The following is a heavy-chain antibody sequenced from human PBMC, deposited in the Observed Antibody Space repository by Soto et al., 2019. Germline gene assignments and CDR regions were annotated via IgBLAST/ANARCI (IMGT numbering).Heavy chain of an antibody. CDR3: ATWHEREHAYDV. V-gene: IGHV3-53*01. J-gene: IGHJ3*01. Sequence: DVQLVESGGGLIQPGESLRLSCAAFGFTISGKKYVAWVRQAPGKGLEWVSALYDIDGSFYADSVKGRFTTSSDSSKTTVYLQMNDLRPDDTAVYYCATWHEREHAYDVGGLGPTVTVSS. D-gene: IGHD1-1*01. CDR2: LYDIDGS. CDR1: GFTISGKKY.